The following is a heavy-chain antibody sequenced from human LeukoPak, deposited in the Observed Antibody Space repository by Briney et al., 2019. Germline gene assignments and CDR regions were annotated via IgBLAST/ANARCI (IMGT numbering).Heavy chain of an antibody. J-gene: IGHJ4*02. CDR3: ASIRYGSGIDY. CDR2: IYYSGST. Sequence: SETLSLTCTVSGGSISSGGYYWSWIRQHPGKGLEWIGYIYYSGSTYYNPSLKSRVTISVDTSKNQFSLKLSSVTAADTAVYYCASIRYGSGIDYWGQGTLVTVSS. D-gene: IGHD3-10*01. CDR1: GGSISSGGYY. V-gene: IGHV4-31*03.